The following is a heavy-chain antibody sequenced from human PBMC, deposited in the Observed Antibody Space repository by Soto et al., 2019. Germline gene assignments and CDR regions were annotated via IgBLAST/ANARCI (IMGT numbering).Heavy chain of an antibody. J-gene: IGHJ4*02. D-gene: IGHD2-15*01. Sequence: EVQLVESGGGLVQPGGSLRLSCAASGFTFSAYSMNWVRQAPGKGLEWVSDISSSSSNTYYADSVKGRFTISRDNAKNSLYLQMNSLRAEDTAVYPCAIWVGGESRDLDYWGQGTLVTVSS. V-gene: IGHV3-48*01. CDR3: AIWVGGESRDLDY. CDR1: GFTFSAYS. CDR2: ISSSSSNT.